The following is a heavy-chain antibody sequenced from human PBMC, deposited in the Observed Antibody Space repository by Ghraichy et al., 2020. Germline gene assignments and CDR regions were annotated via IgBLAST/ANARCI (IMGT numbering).Heavy chain of an antibody. D-gene: IGHD1-26*01. V-gene: IGHV3-21*01. Sequence: GESLNISCAASGFIFSTYSMNWVRQALGKGLEWVSSIRSSRSYIYYADSVEGRFTISRDNAKNSLFLQMNSLRAEDTAVYYCARDRVGATTSYYYYMDVWGKGTTVTVSS. CDR3: ARDRVGATTSYYYYMDV. CDR2: IRSSRSYI. CDR1: GFIFSTYS. J-gene: IGHJ6*03.